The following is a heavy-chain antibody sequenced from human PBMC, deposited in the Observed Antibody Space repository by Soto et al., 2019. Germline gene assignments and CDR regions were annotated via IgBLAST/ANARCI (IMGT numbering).Heavy chain of an antibody. CDR1: GYTFTGYY. J-gene: IGHJ6*02. V-gene: IGHV1-18*04. CDR2: ISAYNGNT. Sequence: ASVKVSCKASGYTFTGYYMHWVRQAPGQGLEWMGWISAYNGNTNYAQKLQGRVTMTTDTSTSTAYMELRSLRSDDTAVYYCARDVIAAAGHYYYGMDVWGQGTTVTVSS. CDR3: ARDVIAAAGHYYYGMDV. D-gene: IGHD6-13*01.